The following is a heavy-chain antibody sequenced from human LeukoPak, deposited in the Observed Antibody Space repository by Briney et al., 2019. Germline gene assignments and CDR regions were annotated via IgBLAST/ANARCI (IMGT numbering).Heavy chain of an antibody. D-gene: IGHD5-18*01. CDR1: GDSIRSSSYY. CDR3: ARGHVGGYTYGGPFDI. CDR2: IYSNGNT. V-gene: IGHV4-39*07. J-gene: IGHJ3*02. Sequence: ETLSLTCTVSGDSIRSSSYYWGWIRQPPGKGLEWIGQIYSNGNTYDNRSLKSRVTISIETSKNQFSLKLTSVTAADTAVYYCARGHVGGYTYGGPFDIWGQGTVVTVSS.